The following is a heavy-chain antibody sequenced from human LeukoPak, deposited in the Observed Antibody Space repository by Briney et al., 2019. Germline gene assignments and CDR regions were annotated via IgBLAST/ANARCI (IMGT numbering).Heavy chain of an antibody. CDR3: ARGIAVASDAFDI. Sequence: GGSLRLSCAASGFTFSSYWMSWVRQAPGKGLEWVANIRQDGSEKYYVDSVKGRFTISRDNAKNSLYLQMNSLRAEDTAVYYCARGIAVASDAFDIWGQGTMVTVSS. V-gene: IGHV3-7*01. CDR1: GFTFSSYW. J-gene: IGHJ3*02. D-gene: IGHD6-19*01. CDR2: IRQDGSEK.